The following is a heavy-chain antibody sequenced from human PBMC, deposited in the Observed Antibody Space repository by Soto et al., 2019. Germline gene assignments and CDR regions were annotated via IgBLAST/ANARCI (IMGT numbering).Heavy chain of an antibody. D-gene: IGHD3-3*01. Sequence: SETLSLTCAVSGYSISSGYYWGWLRQPPGKGLEWIGSIYHGGSTYYNPSLNSRVTLSIDMTNNHVSLILNSVTAADTAVYYCARAGTYYDFWSGYSHPFDYWGQGTLVTVSS. CDR2: IYHGGST. V-gene: IGHV4-38-2*01. CDR3: ARAGTYYDFWSGYSHPFDY. J-gene: IGHJ4*02. CDR1: GYSISSGYY.